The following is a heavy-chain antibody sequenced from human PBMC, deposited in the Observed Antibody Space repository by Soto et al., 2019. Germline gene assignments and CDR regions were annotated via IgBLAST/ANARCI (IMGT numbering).Heavy chain of an antibody. CDR2: INQDGSEE. CDR1: GFTFSSYW. V-gene: IGHV3-7*05. J-gene: IGHJ6*02. Sequence: EVRLVESGGGLVQPGGSLRLSCAVSGFTFSSYWMTWVRQAPGKGLEWVANINQDGSEEYYVDSVKGRFTISRDNAKNSLYLHMNSLRAEDTAVYFCAAGMDVWGQGTTVTVSS. CDR3: AAGMDV.